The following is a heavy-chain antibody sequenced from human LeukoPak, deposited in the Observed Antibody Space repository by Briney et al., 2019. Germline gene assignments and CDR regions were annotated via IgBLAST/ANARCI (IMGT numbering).Heavy chain of an antibody. Sequence: GGSLRLSCAASGFTFSSYAMHWVRQAPGKGLEWVAVISYDGSNKYYADSVKGRFTISRDNSKNTLYLQMNSLRAEDTAVYYCAREVGSWYRDAFDIWGQGTMVTVSS. CDR3: AREVGSWYRDAFDI. V-gene: IGHV3-30*04. J-gene: IGHJ3*02. CDR1: GFTFSSYA. CDR2: ISYDGSNK. D-gene: IGHD6-13*01.